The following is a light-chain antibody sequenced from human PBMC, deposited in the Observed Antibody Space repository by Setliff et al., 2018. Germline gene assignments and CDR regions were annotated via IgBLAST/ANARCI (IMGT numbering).Light chain of an antibody. Sequence: QSALTQPPSVSGAPGQRVTISCTGSRSNIGANYEVHWYQHLPGAAPKLPIFANSNRPSGVPDRFSGSKSDTSASLAIAGLQPEDEADYYCQSYDTSLSAYVFGTGTKVTVL. J-gene: IGLJ1*01. CDR2: ANS. CDR3: QSYDTSLSAYV. V-gene: IGLV1-40*01. CDR1: RSNIGANYE.